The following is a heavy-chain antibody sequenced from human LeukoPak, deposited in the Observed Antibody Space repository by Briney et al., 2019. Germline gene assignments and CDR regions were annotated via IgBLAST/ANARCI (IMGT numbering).Heavy chain of an antibody. V-gene: IGHV3-21*01. CDR3: ARDGGYCSSTSCYRSDAFDI. CDR1: GFTFSSYS. Sequence: GGSLRLSCAASGFTFSSYSMNWVRQAPGKGLEWVSSISSSSSYIYYADSVKGRFTISRDNANNSLYLQMNSLRAEDTAVYYCARDGGYCSSTSCYRSDAFDIWGQGTMVTVSS. D-gene: IGHD2-2*01. J-gene: IGHJ3*02. CDR2: ISSSSSYI.